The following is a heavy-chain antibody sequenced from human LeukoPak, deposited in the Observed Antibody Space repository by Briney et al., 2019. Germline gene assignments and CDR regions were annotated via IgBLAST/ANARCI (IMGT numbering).Heavy chain of an antibody. J-gene: IGHJ4*02. CDR2: INAGNGNT. Sequence: ASVKVSCKASGYTFTSYAMHWVRQAPGQRLEWMGWINAGNGNTKYSQKFQGRVTITRDTSASTAYMELSSLRSDDTAVYYCARDRYCSGGSCYSGPEDHWGQGTLVTVSS. D-gene: IGHD2-15*01. CDR1: GYTFTSYA. V-gene: IGHV1-3*01. CDR3: ARDRYCSGGSCYSGPEDH.